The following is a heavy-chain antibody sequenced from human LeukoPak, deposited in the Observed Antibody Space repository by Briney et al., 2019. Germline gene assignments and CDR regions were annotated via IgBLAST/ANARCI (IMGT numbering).Heavy chain of an antibody. V-gene: IGHV3-7*01. CDR3: AREWAGPSFDY. CDR2: IKQDGSEK. Sequence: GGSLRLSCAASGFTFSSYWMSWVRQAPGKGLEWVANIKQDGSEKSYVDSVKGRFTISRDNTKNSLYLQMNSLRAEDTAVYFCAREWAGPSFDYWGQGTLVTVSS. CDR1: GFTFSSYW. J-gene: IGHJ4*02. D-gene: IGHD6-19*01.